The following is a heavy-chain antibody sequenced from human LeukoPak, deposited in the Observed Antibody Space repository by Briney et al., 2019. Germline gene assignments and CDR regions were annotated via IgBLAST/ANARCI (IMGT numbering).Heavy chain of an antibody. V-gene: IGHV4-59*01. J-gene: IGHJ6*02. Sequence: SETLSPTCTVSGGSISSYYWSWIRQPPGKGLEWIGYIYYSGSTNYNPSLKSRVTISVDTSKNQFSLKLSSVTATDTAVYYCARARIAAAGNNYYYGMDVWGQGTTVTVSS. CDR1: GGSISSYY. CDR3: ARARIAAAGNNYYYGMDV. CDR2: IYYSGST. D-gene: IGHD6-13*01.